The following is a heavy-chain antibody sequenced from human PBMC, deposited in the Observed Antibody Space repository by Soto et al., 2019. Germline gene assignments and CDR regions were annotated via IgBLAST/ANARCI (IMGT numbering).Heavy chain of an antibody. CDR3: ARVDSSSWYTYYYYGMDV. Sequence: QVQLVQSGAEVKKPGASVKVSCKASGYTFTSYGISWVRQAPGQGLEWMGWISAYNGNTNYAQKLQGRVTMTTDTSTITAYMKLRILRSYDTSVYYCARVDSSSWYTYYYYGMDVWGQGTTVTVSS. CDR2: ISAYNGNT. J-gene: IGHJ6*02. V-gene: IGHV1-18*04. D-gene: IGHD6-13*01. CDR1: GYTFTSYG.